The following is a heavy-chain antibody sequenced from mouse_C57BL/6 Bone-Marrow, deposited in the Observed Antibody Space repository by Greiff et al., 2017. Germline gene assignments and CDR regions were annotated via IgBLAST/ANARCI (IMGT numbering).Heavy chain of an antibody. CDR3: ARGVYYYGSIGFAY. CDR2: INPSTGGT. D-gene: IGHD1-1*01. Sequence: EVQLQQSGPELVKPGASVKISCKASGYSFTGYYMNWVKQSPEKSLEWIGEINPSTGGTTYNQKFKAKATLTVDKSSSTAYMQLKSLTSEDSAVYYCARGVYYYGSIGFAYWGQGTLVTVSA. CDR1: GYSFTGYY. V-gene: IGHV1-42*01. J-gene: IGHJ3*01.